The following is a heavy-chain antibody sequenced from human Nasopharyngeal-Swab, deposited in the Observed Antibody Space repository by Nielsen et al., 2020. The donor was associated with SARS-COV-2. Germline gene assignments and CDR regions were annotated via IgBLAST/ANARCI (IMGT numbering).Heavy chain of an antibody. J-gene: IGHJ6*02. CDR3: ASGGVNANTIFGVVIPPLWYYYGMDV. D-gene: IGHD3-3*01. Sequence: WIRQPPGKGLEWIGYIYDSGTTSYNPSLKSRVTISGGTSENQFSLKLISVTAADTAVYYCASGGVNANTIFGVVIPPLWYYYGMDVRGQGTTVTVSS. V-gene: IGHV4-59*12. CDR2: IYDSGTT.